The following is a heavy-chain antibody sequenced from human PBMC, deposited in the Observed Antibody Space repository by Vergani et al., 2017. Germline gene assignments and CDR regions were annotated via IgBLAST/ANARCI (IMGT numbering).Heavy chain of an antibody. V-gene: IGHV3-30*18. J-gene: IGHJ4*02. Sequence: QVQLVESGGGVVQPGRSLRLSCAASGFTFSSYGMHWVRQAPGKGLEWVAVISYDGSNKYYADSVKGRFTISRDNSKNTLYLQMNSLRAEDTAVYYCAKDSGGNFFDYWGQGTLVAVSS. CDR3: AKDSGGNFFDY. CDR2: ISYDGSNK. CDR1: GFTFSSYG. D-gene: IGHD4-23*01.